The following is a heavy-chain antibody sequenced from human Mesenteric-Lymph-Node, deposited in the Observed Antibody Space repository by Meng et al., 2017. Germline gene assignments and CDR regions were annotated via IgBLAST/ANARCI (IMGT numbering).Heavy chain of an antibody. D-gene: IGHD7-27*01. CDR2: TGTNFNPSV. CDR3: ARDHWGSLDY. J-gene: IGHJ4*02. CDR1: GGSVSSGAYQ. Sequence: QLQECGPGRVRPSCTLYLICTGAGGSVSSGAYQGGWIRQPQGKGLEWLRYTGTNFNPSVNINPSLKSRVTISLDTSKNHFSLTLSSVTAADTAVYYCARDHWGSLDYWGQGILVTVSS. V-gene: IGHV4-61*08.